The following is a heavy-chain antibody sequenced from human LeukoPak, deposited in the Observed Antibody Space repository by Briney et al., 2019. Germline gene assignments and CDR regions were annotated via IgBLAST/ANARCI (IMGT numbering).Heavy chain of an antibody. V-gene: IGHV4-34*01. CDR1: GGSFSGYY. Sequence: SETLSLTCAVYGGSFSGYYWSWIRQPPGKGLEWIGEINHSGSTNYNPSLKSRVTISVDTSKNQFSLKLSSVTPEDTAVYYCARDRGSYYIPDAFDIWGQGTMVTVSS. J-gene: IGHJ3*02. CDR3: ARDRGSYYIPDAFDI. D-gene: IGHD1-26*01. CDR2: INHSGST.